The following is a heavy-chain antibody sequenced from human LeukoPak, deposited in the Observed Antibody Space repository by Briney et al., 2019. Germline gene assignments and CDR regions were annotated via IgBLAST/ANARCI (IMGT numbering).Heavy chain of an antibody. Sequence: GGSLRLSCAASGFTFSSYGTHWVRQAPGKGLEWVAVISYDGSNKYYADSVKGRFTISRDNSKNTLYLQMNSLRAEDTAVYYCAKDFYRETGGIDYWGQGTLVTVSS. D-gene: IGHD1-26*01. CDR3: AKDFYRETGGIDY. CDR1: GFTFSSYG. V-gene: IGHV3-30*18. J-gene: IGHJ4*02. CDR2: ISYDGSNK.